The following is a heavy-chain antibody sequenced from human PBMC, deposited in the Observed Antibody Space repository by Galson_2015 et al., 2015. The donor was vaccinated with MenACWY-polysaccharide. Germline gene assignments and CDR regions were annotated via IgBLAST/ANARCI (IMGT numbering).Heavy chain of an antibody. J-gene: IGHJ4*02. Sequence: SVKVSCKASGYTFTNDDINWVRQATGQGLEWMGWINPKSGYSGYAQRFHGRVTLTKDTSISTAYLELSGLRSEDTAVYYCARTYGDFDYWGQGTLVTVSS. CDR3: ARTYGDFDY. CDR1: GYTFTNDD. D-gene: IGHD4-17*01. V-gene: IGHV1-8*01. CDR2: INPKSGYS.